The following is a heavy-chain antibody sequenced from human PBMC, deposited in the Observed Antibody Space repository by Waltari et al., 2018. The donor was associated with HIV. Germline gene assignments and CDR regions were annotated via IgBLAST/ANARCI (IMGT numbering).Heavy chain of an antibody. CDR3: AKDSQQLVNYFDY. Sequence: EVQLLESGGGLVQPGGSLRLSCAASGFTFSSHGISWVRQAPGKGLGWVSGISGGGESTYYAASVKGRFTISRDNSKNTLYLQMNSLRAEDTAVYYCAKDSQQLVNYFDYWGQGTLVTVAS. V-gene: IGHV3-23*01. D-gene: IGHD6-13*01. J-gene: IGHJ4*02. CDR2: ISGGGEST. CDR1: GFTFSSHG.